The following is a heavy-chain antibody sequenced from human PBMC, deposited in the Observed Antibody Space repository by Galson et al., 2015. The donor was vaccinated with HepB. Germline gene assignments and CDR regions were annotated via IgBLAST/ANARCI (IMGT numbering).Heavy chain of an antibody. CDR1: GYTFTSYY. CDR3: ARHEWSGDSSSWVPGFAFDI. J-gene: IGHJ3*02. Sequence: SVKVSCKASGYTFTSYYMHWVRQAPGQGLEWMGIINPSGGSTSYAQKFQGRVTMTRDTSTSTVYMELSSLRSEDTAMYYCARHEWSGDSSSWVPGFAFDIWGQGTMVTVSS. D-gene: IGHD6-13*01. CDR2: INPSGGST. V-gene: IGHV1-46*01.